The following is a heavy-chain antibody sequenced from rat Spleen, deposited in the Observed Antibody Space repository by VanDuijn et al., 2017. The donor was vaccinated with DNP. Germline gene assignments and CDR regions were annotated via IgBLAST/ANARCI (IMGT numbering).Heavy chain of an antibody. J-gene: IGHJ1*01. CDR2: ITYSGDT. V-gene: IGHV3-1*01. Sequence: EVQLQESGPGLVKPSQSLSLTCSVTGYSITSNYWGWIRKFPGNKMEWVGHITYSGDTSYNPSLRSRISITRDTSKNQFFLHLNSVTTEDTATYYCARQNIVRDWFFDFWGPGTMVTVSS. CDR1: GYSITSNY. D-gene: IGHD4-3*01. CDR3: ARQNIVRDWFFDF.